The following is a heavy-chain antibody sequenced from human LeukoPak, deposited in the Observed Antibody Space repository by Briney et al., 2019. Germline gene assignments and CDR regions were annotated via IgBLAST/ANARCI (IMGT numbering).Heavy chain of an antibody. CDR3: ARGGLRFQHDAFDI. J-gene: IGHJ3*02. CDR2: ISYDGSNK. Sequence: GRSLRLSCAASGFTFSSYAMHWVRQAPGKGLEWVAVISYDGSNKYYADSVKGRFTISRDNSKNTLYLQMNSLRAEDTAVYYCARGGLRFQHDAFDIWGQGTMVTVSS. CDR1: GFTFSSYA. D-gene: IGHD5-12*01. V-gene: IGHV3-30-3*01.